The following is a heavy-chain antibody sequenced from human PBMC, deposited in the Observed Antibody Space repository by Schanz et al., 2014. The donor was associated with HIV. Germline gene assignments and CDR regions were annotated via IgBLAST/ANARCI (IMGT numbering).Heavy chain of an antibody. Sequence: QVHLVESGGGVVQPGRSLRLSCAASGFTFNNYAMHWVRQAPGKGLEWVALIWYDGSYKYYADSVKGRFTISRDNSKNTLYLQMNSLRAEDTAVYYCYGDESGYWGQGTLVTVSS. V-gene: IGHV3-33*01. D-gene: IGHD4-17*01. J-gene: IGHJ4*02. CDR1: GFTFNNYA. CDR3: YGDESGY. CDR2: IWYDGSYK.